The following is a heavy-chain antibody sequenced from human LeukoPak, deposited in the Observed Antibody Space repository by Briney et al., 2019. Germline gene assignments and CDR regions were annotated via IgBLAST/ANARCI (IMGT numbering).Heavy chain of an antibody. CDR2: IYPGDSDT. V-gene: IGHV5-51*01. Sequence: GESLKISCKGSGYSFTSYWIGWVRQMPGKGLEWMGIIYPGDSDTRYSPSFQGQVTISADKSISTAHLQWSSLKASDTAMYYCARYYYDSSGYYRSNGGMDVWGQGTTVTVSS. J-gene: IGHJ6*02. D-gene: IGHD3-22*01. CDR1: GYSFTSYW. CDR3: ARYYYDSSGYYRSNGGMDV.